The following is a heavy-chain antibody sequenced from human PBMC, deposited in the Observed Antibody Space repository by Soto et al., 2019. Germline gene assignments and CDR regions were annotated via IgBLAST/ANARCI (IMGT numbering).Heavy chain of an antibody. D-gene: IGHD2-15*01. V-gene: IGHV1-58*01. CDR3: ARDPTFIVVADY. Sequence: QWLRKIRGQRLEWIGWIVLGNGNTNYAQKFQERVTITRDMSTSTAYMEVNSLRAEDTAIYYCARDPTFIVVADYWGQVTVVSVS. CDR2: IVLGNGNT. J-gene: IGHJ4*02.